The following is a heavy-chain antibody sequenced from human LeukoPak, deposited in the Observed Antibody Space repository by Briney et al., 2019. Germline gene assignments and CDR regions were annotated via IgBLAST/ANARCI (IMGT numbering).Heavy chain of an antibody. D-gene: IGHD5-12*01. CDR3: AREGESGYTTGD. V-gene: IGHV3-11*04. CDR2: ISPSAYST. J-gene: IGHJ4*02. Sequence: NPGGSLRPSCAASEFTFSDHYMTWIRQSPGKGLEWISYISPSAYSTYYADSVKGRFSISRDNAKNSLYLQMNSLRAEDTAVYYCAREGESGYTTGDWGQGTLVTVSS. CDR1: EFTFSDHY.